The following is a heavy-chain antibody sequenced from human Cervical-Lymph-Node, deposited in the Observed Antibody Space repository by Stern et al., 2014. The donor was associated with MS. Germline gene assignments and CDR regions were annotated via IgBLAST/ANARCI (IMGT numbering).Heavy chain of an antibody. D-gene: IGHD1-26*01. V-gene: IGHV3-21*01. CDR2: MKPRSSYI. J-gene: IGHJ4*02. Sequence: EVQLEESGGGLVQPGGSLRLSCAASGFTFSGYTMNWVRQAPGKGLEWVSAMKPRSSYIYYADSVKGRFTVSRDNAKNSLYLQMNSLRGDDTAVYYCANGSPLHYWGQGTLVTVSS. CDR3: ANGSPLHY. CDR1: GFTFSGYT.